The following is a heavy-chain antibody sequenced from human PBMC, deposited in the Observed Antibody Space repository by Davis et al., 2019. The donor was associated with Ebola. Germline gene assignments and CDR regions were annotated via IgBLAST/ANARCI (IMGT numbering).Heavy chain of an antibody. V-gene: IGHV3-23*01. CDR3: AKVPSRRVLRISMIVVVDAFDI. Sequence: GESLKISCEASGFTFSSYAMIWVRQVPGKGLEWVSTVSGTGASTYYADSVKGRFAISRDNSKNTLYLQMNSLRAEDTAIYYCAKVPSRRVLRISMIVVVDAFDIWGQGTMVTVSP. D-gene: IGHD3-22*01. J-gene: IGHJ3*02. CDR2: VSGTGAST. CDR1: GFTFSSYA.